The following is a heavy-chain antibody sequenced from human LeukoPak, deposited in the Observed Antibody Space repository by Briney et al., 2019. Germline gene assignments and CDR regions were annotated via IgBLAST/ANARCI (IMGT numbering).Heavy chain of an antibody. CDR1: GGSIRSSSYY. J-gene: IGHJ4*02. V-gene: IGHV4-39*01. CDR2: IYFTGIT. D-gene: IGHD6-19*01. Sequence: PSETLSLTCTVSGGSIRSSSYYWGWIRQSPGKGLEWIGSIYFTGITYFNPSLKSRLTISVDTSKEQFSLKLRSVTAADTAVYYCARPGYSSGRHAWGQGTLVTVSS. CDR3: ARPGYSSGRHA.